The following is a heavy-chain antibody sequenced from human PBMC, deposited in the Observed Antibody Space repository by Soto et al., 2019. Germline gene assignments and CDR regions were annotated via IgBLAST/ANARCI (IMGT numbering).Heavy chain of an antibody. D-gene: IGHD1-26*01. CDR1: GYPFTGDG. Sequence: ASVKVSCTGSGYPFTGDGISWVRQAPGQGLEWMGWISAYNGNTNYAQELQGRVTVTTDTYTSTAYMELRSPRADDTAGYYGGRHKVNVLTKLRPPDYDYGIGVWGQGTPGTVPS. J-gene: IGHJ6*02. CDR3: GRHKVNVLTKLRPPDYDYGIGV. CDR2: ISAYNGNT. V-gene: IGHV1-18*01.